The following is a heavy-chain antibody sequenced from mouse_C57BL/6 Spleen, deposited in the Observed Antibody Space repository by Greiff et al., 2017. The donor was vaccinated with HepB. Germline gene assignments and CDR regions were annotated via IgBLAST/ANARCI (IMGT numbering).Heavy chain of an antibody. D-gene: IGHD2-5*01. CDR2: ISSGSSTI. Sequence: EVQLQQSGGGLVKPGGSLKLSCAASGFTFSDYEMHWVRQAPEKGLEWVAYISSGSSTIYYEDTVKGRFNISRDKAKITLFMQMTRLRSEDAASYYCARTYFSNYGAMDYWGQGTSVTVSS. CDR3: ARTYFSNYGAMDY. V-gene: IGHV5-17*01. CDR1: GFTFSDYE. J-gene: IGHJ4*01.